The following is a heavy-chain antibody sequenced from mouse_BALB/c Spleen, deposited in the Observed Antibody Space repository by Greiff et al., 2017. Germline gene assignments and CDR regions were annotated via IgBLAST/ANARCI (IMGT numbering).Heavy chain of an antibody. CDR1: GFTFSSYG. V-gene: IGHV5-6*01. J-gene: IGHJ3*01. Sequence: EVKLMESGGDLVKPGGSLKLSCAASGFTFSSYGMSWVRQTQDKRLEWVATISSGGSYTHYPDSVKGRFTISRANAKNTLYLQMSSLKSEDTAMDDCARNGTTGGFAYWGEGTLVTVSA. CDR2: ISSGGSYT. CDR3: ARNGTTGGFAY. D-gene: IGHD1-1*01.